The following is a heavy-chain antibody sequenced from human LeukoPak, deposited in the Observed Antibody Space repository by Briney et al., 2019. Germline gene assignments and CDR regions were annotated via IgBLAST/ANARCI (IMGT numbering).Heavy chain of an antibody. CDR2: IYYSGST. D-gene: IGHD6-19*01. J-gene: IGHJ5*02. V-gene: IGHV4-59*12. CDR1: GGSISSYY. CDR3: ARGIAVAGLAWFDP. Sequence: SETLSLTCTVSGGSISSYYWSWIRQPPGKGLEWIGYIYYSGSTNYNPSLKSRVTISVDTSKNQFSLRLSSVTAADTAVYYCARGIAVAGLAWFDPWGQGTLVTVSS.